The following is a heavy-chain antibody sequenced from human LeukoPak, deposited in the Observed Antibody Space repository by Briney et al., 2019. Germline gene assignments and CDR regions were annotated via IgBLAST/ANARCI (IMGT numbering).Heavy chain of an antibody. D-gene: IGHD6-6*01. CDR3: AKDWEYSSSNGMDV. V-gene: IGHV3-23*01. CDR2: TNTSGGST. CDR1: GFTFSIYA. J-gene: IGHJ6*02. Sequence: GGSLRLSCAASGFTFSIYAMSWVRQAPGKGLEWVSTTNTSGGSTYYADSVKGRFTISRDSSKNTLYLQMNSLRAEDTAVYYCAKDWEYSSSNGMDVWGQGTTVTVSS.